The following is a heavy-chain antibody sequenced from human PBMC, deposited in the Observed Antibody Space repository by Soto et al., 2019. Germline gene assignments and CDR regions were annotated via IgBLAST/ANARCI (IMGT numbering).Heavy chain of an antibody. Sequence: KTSETLSLTCAVYGGSFSGYSWTWIRQPPGKGLEWIGEINHSGSTKYNPSLESRVTISLDTSKNHFSLKLSSVTAADTAVYYCARIRMLGIGVWGSYRQPYFDYWGQGTLVTVSS. CDR2: INHSGST. V-gene: IGHV4-34*01. CDR1: GGSFSGYS. CDR3: ARIRMLGIGVWGSYRQPYFDY. J-gene: IGHJ4*02. D-gene: IGHD3-16*02.